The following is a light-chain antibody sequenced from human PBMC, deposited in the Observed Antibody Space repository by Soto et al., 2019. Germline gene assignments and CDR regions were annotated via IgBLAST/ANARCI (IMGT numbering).Light chain of an antibody. CDR3: QHYGSSWT. J-gene: IGKJ1*01. V-gene: IGKV3-20*01. CDR2: GAS. CDR1: QTLSIGS. Sequence: EIVLTQSPDTLSLSPGQRDTLFCRASQTLSIGSLAWYQQKPGQAPRLLIYGASSRATGIPDRFSGSGSGTDFTLTISRLEPEDFAVYYCQHYGSSWTFGQGTKVDIK.